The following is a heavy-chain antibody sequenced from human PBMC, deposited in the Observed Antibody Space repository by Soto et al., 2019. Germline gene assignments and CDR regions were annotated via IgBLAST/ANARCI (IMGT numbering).Heavy chain of an antibody. Sequence: SETLSLTCAVSGGSISSNYWTWIRQPPGKGLEWIGYVYNSGSTNYNPSLKSRVTISEDTAKSQFSLKVNSMTAADAAVYYCARYRREAVAGYTLDNWGQGMLVTVSS. D-gene: IGHD6-13*01. CDR1: GGSISSNY. J-gene: IGHJ4*02. CDR2: VYNSGST. CDR3: ARYRREAVAGYTLDN. V-gene: IGHV4-59*01.